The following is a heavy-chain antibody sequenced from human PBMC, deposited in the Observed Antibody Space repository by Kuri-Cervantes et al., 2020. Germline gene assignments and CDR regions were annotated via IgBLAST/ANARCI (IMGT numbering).Heavy chain of an antibody. Sequence: GGSLRLSCKGSGYSFPNYWIGWVRQMPGKGLEWMGIIYPGDSDTRYSPSFQGQVTISADKSISTAYLQWSSLKASDTAMYYCARRSIASTGTAFDYWGQGTLVTVSS. V-gene: IGHV5-51*01. CDR1: GYSFPNYW. CDR3: ARRSIASTGTAFDY. D-gene: IGHD1-1*01. J-gene: IGHJ4*02. CDR2: IYPGDSDT.